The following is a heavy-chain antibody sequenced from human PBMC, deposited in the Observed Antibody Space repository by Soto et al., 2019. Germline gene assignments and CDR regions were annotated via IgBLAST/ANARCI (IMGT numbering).Heavy chain of an antibody. D-gene: IGHD6-19*01. CDR2: IKQDGSEK. J-gene: IGHJ4*02. CDR1: GFDLNRYW. Sequence: ESGGGLVQPGGSLRLSCAASGFDLNRYWMRWVRQAPGKGLEWVANIKQDGSEKYYVDSVRGRFTISRDNIKNSLYLEMNSLRADDTAVYYCARDHLGIAAGDFDLWGQGTLVTVSS. CDR3: ARDHLGIAAGDFDL. V-gene: IGHV3-7*01.